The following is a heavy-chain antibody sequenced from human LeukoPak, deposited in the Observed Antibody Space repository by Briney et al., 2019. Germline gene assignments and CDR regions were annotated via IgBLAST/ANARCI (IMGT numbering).Heavy chain of an antibody. CDR3: TREGSDSSSPENPFDY. CDR2: IYYSGST. J-gene: IGHJ4*02. V-gene: IGHV4-39*07. Sequence: SETLSLTCTVCGGSISSSSYYWGWIRQPPGKGLEWIGSIYYSGSTYYNPSLKSRVTISVDTSKNQFSLKLSSVTAADTAVYYCTREGSDSSSPENPFDYWGQGTLVTVSS. D-gene: IGHD6-6*01. CDR1: GGSISSSSYY.